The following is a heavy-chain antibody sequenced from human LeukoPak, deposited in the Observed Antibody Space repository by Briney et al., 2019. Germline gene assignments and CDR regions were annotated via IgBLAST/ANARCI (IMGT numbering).Heavy chain of an antibody. D-gene: IGHD5-12*01. CDR1: GFTVSGNY. Sequence: GGSLRLSCEDSGFTVSGNYMSWILQAPGNGLEWLSLIYSDDTTLYADSVKGRFTISRDISKNTLYLQMSSLRAEDTAVYYCASYSGWKYRGDAFDIWGQGTMVTVSS. J-gene: IGHJ3*02. V-gene: IGHV3-53*01. CDR2: IYSDDTT. CDR3: ASYSGWKYRGDAFDI.